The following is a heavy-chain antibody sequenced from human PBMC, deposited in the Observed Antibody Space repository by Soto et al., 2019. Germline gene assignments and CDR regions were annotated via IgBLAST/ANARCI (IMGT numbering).Heavy chain of an antibody. V-gene: IGHV3-33*01. D-gene: IGHD1-1*01. CDR2: IWYDGSNK. CDR1: GFTFSSYG. CDR3: ARGRGTVDH. J-gene: IGHJ4*02. Sequence: GGSLRLSCAASGFTFSSYGMHWVRQAPGKGLEWVAVIWYDGSNKYYADSVKGRFTISRDNSKNTLYLQMNSLRADDTAVYYCARGRGTVDHWGRGTLVTVSS.